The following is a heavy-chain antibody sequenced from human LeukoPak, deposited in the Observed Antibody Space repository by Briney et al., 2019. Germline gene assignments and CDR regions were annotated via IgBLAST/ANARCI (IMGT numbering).Heavy chain of an antibody. CDR2: IYHSGST. Sequence: SETLSLTCTVSGGSISNSGYYWGWIRQPPGKGLEWIGSIYHSGSTYYNPSLKSRVTISVDTSKKQFSLKLSSVTAADTAVYYCARASRYYHMLTGYYLSAFDYWGQGTLVTVSS. V-gene: IGHV4-39*01. CDR3: ARASRYYHMLTGYYLSAFDY. D-gene: IGHD3-9*01. CDR1: GGSISNSGYY. J-gene: IGHJ4*02.